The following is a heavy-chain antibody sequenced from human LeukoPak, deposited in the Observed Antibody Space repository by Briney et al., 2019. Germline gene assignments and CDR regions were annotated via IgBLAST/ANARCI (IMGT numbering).Heavy chain of an antibody. CDR1: GFTFSSYG. J-gene: IGHJ5*02. CDR3: ARRAGGLARNNWFDP. Sequence: GGSLRLSCAASGFTFSSYGMSWVRQAPGKGLEWVSAISGSGGSTYYADSVKGRFTISRDNSKNTLYLQMNSLRAVDTAVYCCARRAGGLARNNWFDPWGQGTLVTVSS. D-gene: IGHD3-16*01. V-gene: IGHV3-23*01. CDR2: ISGSGGST.